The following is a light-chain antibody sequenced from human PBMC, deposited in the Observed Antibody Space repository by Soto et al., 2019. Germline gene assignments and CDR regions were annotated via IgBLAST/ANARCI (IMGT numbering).Light chain of an antibody. CDR1: QGISSY. CDR2: AAS. J-gene: IGKJ4*01. CDR3: QQYYDYPPLI. Sequence: AIRMTQSPSSFSASTGDRVTITCRASQGISSYLAWYQQKPGKAPKLLIYAASTLQSGVPSRFSGSGSGIDFTLPIGCLQSEDFAVYYCQQYYDYPPLIFGGGTKVEIK. V-gene: IGKV1-8*01.